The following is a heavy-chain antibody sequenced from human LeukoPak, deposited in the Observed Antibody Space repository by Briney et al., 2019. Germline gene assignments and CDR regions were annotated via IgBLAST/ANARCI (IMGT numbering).Heavy chain of an antibody. Sequence: PWGSVTLSCSASSFTCRSSDMLWLRQATGKGLEWVSAIGSGGDTYSPDFLKGRFTISKKYANNSLFPQMNRLRDGAPACYYCTREGHGSGARWWYFDLWGRGTRVTVSA. CDR2: IGSGGDT. CDR3: TREGHGSGARWWYFDL. D-gene: IGHD3-10*01. J-gene: IGHJ2*01. CDR1: SFTCRSSD. V-gene: IGHV3-13*01.